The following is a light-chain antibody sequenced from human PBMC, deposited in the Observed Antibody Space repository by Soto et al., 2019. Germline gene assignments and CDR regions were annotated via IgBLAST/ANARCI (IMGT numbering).Light chain of an antibody. CDR3: SSYTSSSTVV. CDR2: EVS. V-gene: IGLV2-18*02. Sequence: QSALTQPPSVSGSSGQSVTISCIGTSSDVGSYNRVSWYQQPPGSAPKLMIYEVSNRPSGVPDRFSGSKSGNTASLTISGLQAEDEADYYCSSYTSSSTVVYGGGTKVTVL. CDR1: SSDVGSYNR. J-gene: IGLJ2*01.